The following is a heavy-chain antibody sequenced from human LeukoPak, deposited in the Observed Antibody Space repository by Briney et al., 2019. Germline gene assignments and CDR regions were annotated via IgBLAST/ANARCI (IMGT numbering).Heavy chain of an antibody. Sequence: PSQTLSLTCTVSGGSISSGSYYWSWIRQPAGKGLEWIGRIYTSGSTNYNPSLKNRVTKSVDTSKNQFSLKLSSVTAADTAVYYCARGGNTAMVGGFDPWGQGTLVTVSS. CDR3: ARGGNTAMVGGFDP. J-gene: IGHJ5*02. CDR1: GGSISSGSYY. D-gene: IGHD5-18*01. CDR2: IYTSGST. V-gene: IGHV4-61*02.